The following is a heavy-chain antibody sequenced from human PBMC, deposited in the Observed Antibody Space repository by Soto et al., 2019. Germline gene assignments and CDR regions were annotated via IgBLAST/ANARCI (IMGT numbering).Heavy chain of an antibody. V-gene: IGHV3-21*01. D-gene: IGHD3-10*01. J-gene: IGHJ6*02. Sequence: EVQLVESGGGLVKPGGSLRLSCAASGFTFSSYSMNWVRQAPGKGLEWVSSISSSSSYIYYADSVKGRFTISRDNAKNAXDLQMNSLRAQHTAVYDCAGDPGWGGVGGPGDGMDVWGHGTTVTVSS. CDR2: ISSSSSYI. CDR1: GFTFSSYS. CDR3: AGDPGWGGVGGPGDGMDV.